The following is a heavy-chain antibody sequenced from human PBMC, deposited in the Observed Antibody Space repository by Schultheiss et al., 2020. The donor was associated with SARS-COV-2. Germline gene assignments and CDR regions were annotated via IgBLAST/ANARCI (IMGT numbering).Heavy chain of an antibody. CDR2: IYHSGST. CDR1: GGSFTNYY. CDR3: ARDLSRQYAS. V-gene: IGHV4-34*01. D-gene: IGHD2-8*01. Sequence: SETLSLTCAVYGGSFTNYYWSWIRQPPGKGLAWIGEIYHSGSTNYNPSLKSRVTISVDKSKNQFSLKLSSVTAADTAVYYCARDLSRQYASWGQGTLVTVSS. J-gene: IGHJ4*02.